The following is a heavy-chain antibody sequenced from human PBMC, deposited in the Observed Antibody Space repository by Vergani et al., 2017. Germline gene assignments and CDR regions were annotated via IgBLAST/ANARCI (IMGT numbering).Heavy chain of an antibody. CDR3: ARVNTETNGHLYYEHYMDV. CDR1: GGSFTSYH. Sequence: QVQLQQWGGGLLKPSETLSLTCVVNGGSFTSYHWTWIRQSPGEGLEWVGDIVHTGRPDYNPSLNSRLTMSVDKSRNKLSLSHNSVTATDTAIYFCARVNTETNGHLYYEHYMDVWGQGTAVTVS. J-gene: IGHJ6*03. CDR2: IVHTGRP. V-gene: IGHV4-34*12. D-gene: IGHD4-11*01.